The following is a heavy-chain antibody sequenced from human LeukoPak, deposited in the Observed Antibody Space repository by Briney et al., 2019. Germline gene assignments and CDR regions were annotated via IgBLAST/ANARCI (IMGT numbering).Heavy chain of an antibody. CDR1: GGSISSYY. D-gene: IGHD2-2*01. V-gene: IGHV4-4*07. J-gene: IGHJ6*03. CDR3: ARDAVGYCSSTSCYLSSGYYYYMDV. Sequence: SETLSLTCPVSGGSISSYYWSWIRQPAGKGLEWIGRIYTSGSTNYNPSLKSRVTMSVDTSKNQFSLKLSSVTAADTAVYYCARDAVGYCSSTSCYLSSGYYYYMDVWGKGTTVTVSS. CDR2: IYTSGST.